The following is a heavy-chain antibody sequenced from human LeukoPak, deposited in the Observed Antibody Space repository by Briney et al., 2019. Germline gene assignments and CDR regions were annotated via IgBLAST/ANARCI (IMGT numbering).Heavy chain of an antibody. CDR1: GGSISSSSYY. D-gene: IGHD2-2*01. Sequence: PSETLSLTCTVSGGSISSSSYYWGWIRQPPGKGLEWIGSIYYSGSTYYNPSLKSRVTVSVDTSKNQFSLKLSSVTAADTAVYYCARERVDCSSTSCHYYYYYMDVWGKGTTVTVSS. CDR2: IYYSGST. J-gene: IGHJ6*03. CDR3: ARERVDCSSTSCHYYYYYMDV. V-gene: IGHV4-39*07.